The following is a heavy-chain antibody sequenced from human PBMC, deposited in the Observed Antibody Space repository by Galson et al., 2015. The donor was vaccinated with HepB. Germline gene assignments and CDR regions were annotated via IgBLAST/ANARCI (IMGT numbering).Heavy chain of an antibody. Sequence: ALRLSCAASGFGFSHAWMSWVRQAPGKGLEWVGRIKSKISGGTTDYAAPVEGRFTISRDHSKNTLYLQMNSLRTEDTAIYFCTTDCSSTSCLGDGAFHIWGQGTMVTVSP. CDR3: TTDCSSTSCLGDGAFHI. CDR1: GFGFSHAW. D-gene: IGHD2-2*01. J-gene: IGHJ3*02. CDR2: IKSKISGGTT. V-gene: IGHV3-15*01.